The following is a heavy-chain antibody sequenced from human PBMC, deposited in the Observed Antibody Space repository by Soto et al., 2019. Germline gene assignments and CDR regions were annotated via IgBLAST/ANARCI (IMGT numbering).Heavy chain of an antibody. CDR2: IIPIFGTA. V-gene: IGHV1-69*13. D-gene: IGHD3-22*01. J-gene: IGHJ6*02. CDR1: GGTFSSYA. Sequence: SVKVSCKAXGGTFSSYAISWVRQAPGQGLEWMGGIIPIFGTANYAQKFQGRVTITADESTSTAYMELSSLRSEDTAVYYCARGMVVIDHYYYYGMDVWGQGTTVTVSS. CDR3: ARGMVVIDHYYYYGMDV.